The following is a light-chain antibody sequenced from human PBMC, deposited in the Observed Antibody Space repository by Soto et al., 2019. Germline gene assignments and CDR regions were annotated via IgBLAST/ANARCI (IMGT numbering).Light chain of an antibody. Sequence: DIQMTQSPSTLSASVGDRVTITCRASQSINNWLAWYQQKPGKAPKLLIYKASSLESGVPSRFSGGGYGTEFTLTISCLQPDDFATYYCQQYNSYSEYSFGQGTQLEIK. CDR3: QQYNSYSEYS. CDR2: KAS. V-gene: IGKV1-5*03. J-gene: IGKJ2*03. CDR1: QSINNW.